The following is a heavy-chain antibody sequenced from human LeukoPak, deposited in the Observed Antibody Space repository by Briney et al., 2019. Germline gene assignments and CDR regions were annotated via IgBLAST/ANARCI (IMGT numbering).Heavy chain of an antibody. CDR2: IYYTGST. D-gene: IGHD1-26*01. CDR1: GGSISSSTYY. J-gene: IGHJ4*02. CDR3: ARLRSSPGNYYFDY. Sequence: SETLSLTCTVSGGSISSSTYYWAWIRQPPGKGLEWFGNIYYTGSTYYNPSLKSRVTISIDTSKSQFSLKLNSVTAADTAVYYCARLRSSPGNYYFDYWGQGTLVSVSS. V-gene: IGHV4-39*07.